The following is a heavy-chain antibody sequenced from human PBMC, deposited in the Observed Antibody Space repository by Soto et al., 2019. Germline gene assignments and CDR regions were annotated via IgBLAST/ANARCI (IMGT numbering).Heavy chain of an antibody. CDR2: IYPGDSDT. J-gene: IGHJ6*02. D-gene: IGHD3-3*01. Sequence: GESLKISCKGSGYSFTSYWIGWVRQMPGKGLEWMGIIYPGDSDTRYSPSFQGQVTISADKSISTAYLQWSSLKASDTAMYYCARHASITIFGVVITDYYYGMDVWGQGTTVTVSS. CDR3: ARHASITIFGVVITDYYYGMDV. CDR1: GYSFTSYW. V-gene: IGHV5-51*01.